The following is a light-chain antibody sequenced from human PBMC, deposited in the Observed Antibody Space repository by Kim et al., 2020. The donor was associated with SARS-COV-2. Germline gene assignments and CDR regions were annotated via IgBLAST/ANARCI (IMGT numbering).Light chain of an antibody. CDR2: WAS. CDR1: QTVLYNSYNKNY. J-gene: IGKJ2*03. CDR3: QQYYSTPPS. Sequence: RATLNCKTSQTVLYNSYNKNYLAWYQQKPGQAPKLLIYWASIRESGVSDRFSGSGSETDFTLTISSLQAEVVAVYYCQQYYSTPPSFGQGTKLEI. V-gene: IGKV4-1*01.